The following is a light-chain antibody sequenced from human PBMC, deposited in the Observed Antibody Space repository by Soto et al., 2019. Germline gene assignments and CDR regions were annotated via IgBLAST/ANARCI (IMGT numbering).Light chain of an antibody. V-gene: IGLV2-8*01. CDR1: SSDVGGYNS. CDR2: EVT. Sequence: QSALTQPPSASGSLGQSVTISCTGTSSDVGGYNSVSWYQQHPGKAPKLLLYEVTERPSGVPDRFSGSKSGQTASLTVSGLRAEDEADYYCSSYAVNNRLGVFGGGTKLTVL. CDR3: SSYAVNNRLGV. J-gene: IGLJ2*01.